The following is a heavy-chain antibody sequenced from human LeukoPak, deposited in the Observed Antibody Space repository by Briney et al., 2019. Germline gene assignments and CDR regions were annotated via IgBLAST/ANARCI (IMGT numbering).Heavy chain of an antibody. V-gene: IGHV3-48*03. CDR2: ISSSGSAI. Sequence: GGSLRLSCTASAFIFNTYEMNWVRQAPGKGLEWVSYISSSGSAIHYADSVRGRFTMSRDNAKNSLYLYMNSLRADDTAVYYCARAPPGNYHYMDVWGKGTTVIVSS. J-gene: IGHJ6*03. CDR1: AFIFNTYE. CDR3: ARAPPGNYHYMDV.